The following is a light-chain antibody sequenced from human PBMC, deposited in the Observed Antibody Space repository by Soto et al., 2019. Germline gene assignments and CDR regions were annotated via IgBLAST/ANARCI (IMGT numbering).Light chain of an antibody. V-gene: IGKV3-20*01. J-gene: IGKJ5*01. CDR2: GAS. CDR3: QQYGKFPIT. Sequence: EIVLTQSPGTLSLSPGERATLSCRASQSVTSSYLTWYQQKPGQAPRLLIYGASTRAAGIPDRFSGSGSGTDFTLTISSLEPEDFAVYYCQQYGKFPITFGQGTRLEIK. CDR1: QSVTSSY.